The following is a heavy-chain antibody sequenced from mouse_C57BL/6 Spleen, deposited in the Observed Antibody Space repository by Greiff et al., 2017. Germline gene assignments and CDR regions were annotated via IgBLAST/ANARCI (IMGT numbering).Heavy chain of an antibody. Sequence: EVQLQQSGPGLVKPSQSLSLTCSVTGYSITSGYYWNWIRQFPGNKLEWMGYISYDGSNNYNPSLKNRISITRDTSKNQFFLKLNSVTTEDTATYYCAPSYYSNYGAMDYWGQGTSVTVSS. D-gene: IGHD2-5*01. CDR1: GYSITSGYY. V-gene: IGHV3-6*01. J-gene: IGHJ4*01. CDR2: ISYDGSN. CDR3: APSYYSNYGAMDY.